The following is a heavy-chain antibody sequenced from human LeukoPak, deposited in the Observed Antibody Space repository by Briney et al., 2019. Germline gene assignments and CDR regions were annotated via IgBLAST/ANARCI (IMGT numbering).Heavy chain of an antibody. CDR3: ARGVPPGQLGLGGGFRLETEHYYYYYYMDV. Sequence: SGTLSLTCTVSGGSISSYYWSWIRQPPGKGLEWIGYIYYSGSTNYNPSLKSRVTISVDTSKNQFSLKLSSVTAADTAVYYCARGVPPGQLGLGGGFRLETEHYYYYYYMDVWGKGTTVTVSS. CDR1: GGSISSYY. D-gene: IGHD2-21*01. V-gene: IGHV4-59*01. CDR2: IYYSGST. J-gene: IGHJ6*03.